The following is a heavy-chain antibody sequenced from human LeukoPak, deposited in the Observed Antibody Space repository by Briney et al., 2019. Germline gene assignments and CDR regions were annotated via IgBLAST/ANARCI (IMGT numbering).Heavy chain of an antibody. CDR3: AGTFGVGWVDY. CDR1: GFTFSDYY. D-gene: IGHD3-3*01. V-gene: IGHV3-11*01. CDR2: ISSSGSTI. Sequence: GGSLRLSCAASGFTFSDYYMSWIRQAPGKGLEWVSYISSSGSTIYYADSVKGRFTITRDNAKNSLYLQMNSLRAEDTAVYYCAGTFGVGWVDYWGQGTLVTVSS. J-gene: IGHJ4*02.